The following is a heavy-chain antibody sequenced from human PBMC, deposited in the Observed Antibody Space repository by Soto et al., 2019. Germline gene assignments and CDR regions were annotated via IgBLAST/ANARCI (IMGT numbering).Heavy chain of an antibody. CDR3: ARAGGNERGDYFDY. D-gene: IGHD2-15*01. J-gene: IGHJ4*02. Sequence: ASETLSLTCTVSGGSISSYYWSWIRQPPGKGLEWIRYMYYSGRTNYNPSLKSRVTISVDTSKNQFSLKLSSVTAADTAVYYCARAGGNERGDYFDYWGQGTLVTVSS. CDR1: GGSISSYY. V-gene: IGHV4-59*01. CDR2: MYYSGRT.